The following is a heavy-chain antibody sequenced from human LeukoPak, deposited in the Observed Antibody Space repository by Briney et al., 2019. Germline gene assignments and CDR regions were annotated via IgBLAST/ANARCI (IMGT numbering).Heavy chain of an antibody. CDR2: ISGSGGST. J-gene: IGHJ4*02. Sequence: GGSLRLSCAASGFTFSSYAMSWVRQAPGKGLEWVSAISGSGGSTYYADSVKGRFTISRDNSKNTLYLQMNSLRAEDTVVYYCAKDQQWLVEYYFDYWGQGTLVTVSS. CDR1: GFTFSSYA. CDR3: AKDQQWLVEYYFDY. D-gene: IGHD6-19*01. V-gene: IGHV3-23*01.